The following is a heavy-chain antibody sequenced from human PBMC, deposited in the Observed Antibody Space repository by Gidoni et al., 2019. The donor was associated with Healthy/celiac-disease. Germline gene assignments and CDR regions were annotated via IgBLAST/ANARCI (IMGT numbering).Heavy chain of an antibody. Sequence: QLQLQESGPGLVKPSETLSLTCPVSGGPISSSSYYWGWIRQPPGKGLEWIGSIYYSGSTYYNPSLKSRVTISVDTSKNQFSLKLSSVTAADTAVYYCARTNSGSYSDDAFDIWGQGTMVTVSS. CDR2: IYYSGST. J-gene: IGHJ3*02. D-gene: IGHD1-26*01. CDR3: ARTNSGSYSDDAFDI. V-gene: IGHV4-39*01. CDR1: GGPISSSSYY.